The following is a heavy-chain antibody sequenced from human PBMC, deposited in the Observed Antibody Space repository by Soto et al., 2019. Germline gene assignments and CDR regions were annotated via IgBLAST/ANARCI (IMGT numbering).Heavy chain of an antibody. D-gene: IGHD2-2*01. CDR3: ASSNILNLHLFDY. J-gene: IGHJ4*02. CDR2: INAGNGNT. CDR1: GYTFTSYA. V-gene: IGHV1-3*01. Sequence: ASVKVSCKASGYTFTSYALHWVRQAPGQRLEWMGWINAGNGNTKYSQKFQGRVTITRDTSASTAYMELSGLRSEDTAVYYCASSNILNLHLFDYWGQGTLVTVSS.